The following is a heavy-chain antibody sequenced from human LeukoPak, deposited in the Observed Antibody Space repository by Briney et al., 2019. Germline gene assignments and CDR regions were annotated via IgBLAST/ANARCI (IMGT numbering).Heavy chain of an antibody. Sequence: GGSLRLSCAGSGFSFNSYALHWVPQAPGKGLEWVSGISGLGDKQYYADSVKGRFTISRDNSKNTVYLDMSSLRVEETAIYYCAKDSSAWYFYFDSWGQGTPVTVSS. CDR1: GFSFNSYA. CDR2: ISGLGDKQ. J-gene: IGHJ4*01. V-gene: IGHV3-23*01. CDR3: AKDSSAWYFYFDS. D-gene: IGHD6-19*01.